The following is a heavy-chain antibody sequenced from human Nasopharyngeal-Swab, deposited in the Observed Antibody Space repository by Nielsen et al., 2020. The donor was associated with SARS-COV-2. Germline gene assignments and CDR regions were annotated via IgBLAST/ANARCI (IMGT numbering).Heavy chain of an antibody. J-gene: IGHJ4*02. CDR2: INPSGGST. CDR3: ARDYIQLWLDY. CDR1: GYTFTTYY. D-gene: IGHD5-18*01. V-gene: IGHV1-46*01. Sequence: ASVKVSCKASGYTFTTYYMHWVRQAPGQGLEWMGIINPSGGSTNYAQKFQDRVTMTRDTSTSTVYMELSSLRSEDTAVYYCARDYIQLWLDYWGQGTLVTVSS.